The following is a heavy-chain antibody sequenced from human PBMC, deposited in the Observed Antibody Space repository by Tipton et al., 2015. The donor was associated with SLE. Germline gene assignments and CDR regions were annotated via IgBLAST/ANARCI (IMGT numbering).Heavy chain of an antibody. CDR2: IYPSGST. Sequence: TLSLTCTVSGGSINSYYWSWLRQPAGKGLEWIGRIYPSGSTNYDPSLKSRVTMSVDPSKNQFSLSLSTVTAADTAVYYCARDPGEVRVRPYAFDIWGQGKMVTVSS. CDR1: GGSINSYY. J-gene: IGHJ3*02. V-gene: IGHV4-4*07. CDR3: ARDPGEVRVRPYAFDI. D-gene: IGHD3-10*01.